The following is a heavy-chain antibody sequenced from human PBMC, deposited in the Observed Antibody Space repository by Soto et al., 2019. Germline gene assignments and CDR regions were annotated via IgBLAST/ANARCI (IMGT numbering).Heavy chain of an antibody. V-gene: IGHV1-69*08. J-gene: IGHJ4*02. Sequence: QVQLVQSGAEVKKPGSSVKVSCKASGGTFSSYTISWVRQAPGQGLEWMGRIIPILGIANYAQKFQGRVTITADKSTSTAYMELSSLRSEDTAVYYCARDRNYYDSSGHFDYWGQGNLVTVSS. CDR3: ARDRNYYDSSGHFDY. D-gene: IGHD3-22*01. CDR2: IIPILGIA. CDR1: GGTFSSYT.